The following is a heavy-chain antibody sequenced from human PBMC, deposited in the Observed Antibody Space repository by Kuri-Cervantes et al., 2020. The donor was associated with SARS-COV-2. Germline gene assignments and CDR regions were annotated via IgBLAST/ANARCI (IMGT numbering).Heavy chain of an antibody. V-gene: IGHV2-26*01. J-gene: IGHJ2*01. Sequence: SGPTLVKPTETLTLTCTFSGFSLSNPRMGVSWIRQPPGKTPEWLAHIFSNDGKSYSTSLKNRLTISKDTSKSQVVLTMTNMDPVDTATYYCAHRLGYCSSTSCYTEYFDLWGRGTLVPVAS. CDR2: IFSNDGK. D-gene: IGHD2-2*02. CDR3: AHRLGYCSSTSCYTEYFDL. CDR1: GFSLSNPRMG.